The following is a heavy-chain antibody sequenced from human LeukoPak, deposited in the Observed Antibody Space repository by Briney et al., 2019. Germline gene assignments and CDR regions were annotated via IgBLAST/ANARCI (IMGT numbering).Heavy chain of an antibody. D-gene: IGHD6-19*01. CDR2: IIPILGIA. Sequence: SVKVSCKASGGTFSSYAISWVRQAPGQGLEWMGRIIPILGIANYAQKFQGRVTITADKSTSTAYMELSSLRSEDTAVYYCARDGGSGWSSAFFDHWGQGTLVTVSS. CDR1: GGTFSSYA. V-gene: IGHV1-69*04. CDR3: ARDGGSGWSSAFFDH. J-gene: IGHJ4*02.